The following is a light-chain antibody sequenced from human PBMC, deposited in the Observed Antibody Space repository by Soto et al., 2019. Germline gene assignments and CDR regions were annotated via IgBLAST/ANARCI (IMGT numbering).Light chain of an antibody. Sequence: DIQMTQSPSSLSASVGDRVTITCRASQSISTYLNWYQQKLGKAPNLLIYATSRLQSGVPSRFSGSGSGTDFTLTISSLQPEDFATYYCQQYHIYSPAFGQGTKVDIK. CDR3: QQYHIYSPA. J-gene: IGKJ1*01. CDR2: ATS. V-gene: IGKV1-39*01. CDR1: QSISTY.